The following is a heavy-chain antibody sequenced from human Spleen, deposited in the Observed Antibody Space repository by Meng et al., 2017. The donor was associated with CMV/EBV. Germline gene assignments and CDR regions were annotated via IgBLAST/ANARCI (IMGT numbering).Heavy chain of an antibody. D-gene: IGHD2-2*01. CDR3: ARDRNVAVPTPGPWFDP. CDR2: IIPIFGTA. Sequence: SVKVSCKASGGTFSSYAISWVRQAPGQGLEWMGGIIPIFGTANYAQKFQGRVTMTTDTSTSTAYMDLRSLRSDDTAVYYCARDRNVAVPTPGPWFDPWGQGTLVTVSS. J-gene: IGHJ5*02. CDR1: GGTFSSYA. V-gene: IGHV1-69*05.